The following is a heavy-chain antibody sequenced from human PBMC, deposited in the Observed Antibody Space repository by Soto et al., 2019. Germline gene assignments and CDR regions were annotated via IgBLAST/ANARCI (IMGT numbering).Heavy chain of an antibody. D-gene: IGHD5-12*01. V-gene: IGHV3-30-3*01. J-gene: IGHJ4*02. Sequence: GGSLRLSCAASGFTFSSYTMHWVRQTPGKGLEWVAVISYDGSDKYYADSVTGRFTISRDNSKNTLYLQMNSLRVEDTSVYYCAREYSLPVVAPGYGVQGSLVTVSS. CDR3: AREYSLPVVAPGY. CDR2: ISYDGSDK. CDR1: GFTFSSYT.